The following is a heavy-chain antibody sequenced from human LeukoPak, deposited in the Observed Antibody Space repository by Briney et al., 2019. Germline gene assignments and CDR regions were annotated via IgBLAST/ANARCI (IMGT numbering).Heavy chain of an antibody. V-gene: IGHV1-69*04. D-gene: IGHD6-19*01. J-gene: IGHJ5*02. CDR3: ARDIIEEAVAGPNWFDP. CDR1: GGTFGSYA. Sequence: ASVKVSCKASGGTFGSYAISWVRQAPGQGLEWMGRIIPIFGIANYAQKFQGRVTITADKSTSTAYMELSSLRSEDTAVYYCARDIIEEAVAGPNWFDPWGQGTLVTVSS. CDR2: IIPIFGIA.